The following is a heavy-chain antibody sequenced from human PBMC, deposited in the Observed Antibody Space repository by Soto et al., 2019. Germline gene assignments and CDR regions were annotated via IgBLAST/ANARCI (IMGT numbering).Heavy chain of an antibody. Sequence: QVHLVQSGAEVKMPGASVKVSCKASGFTFTSYAITWVRQAPGQGLEWMGWISAYNGGTNYAQKFQGRVTMTTDSSTSTAYMELGSLTSDDTAVYFCARDFTGWPPDGVDSRGQGTLVTVSA. CDR3: ARDFTGWPPDGVDS. CDR1: GFTFTSYA. V-gene: IGHV1-18*01. J-gene: IGHJ4*02. CDR2: ISAYNGGT. D-gene: IGHD3-16*01.